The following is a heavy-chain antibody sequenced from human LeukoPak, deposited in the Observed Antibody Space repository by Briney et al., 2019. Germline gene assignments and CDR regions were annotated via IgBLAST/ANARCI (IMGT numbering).Heavy chain of an antibody. V-gene: IGHV4-39*01. J-gene: IGHJ2*01. Sequence: SETLSLTCTVSGGSISSSSYYWGWIRQPPGKGLEWIGSIYYSGSTYYNPSLKSRVTISVDTSKNQFSLKLSSVTAADTAVYYCARYSLGGYGPGWYFDLWGRGTLVTVSS. D-gene: IGHD3-10*01. CDR1: GGSISSSSYY. CDR3: ARYSLGGYGPGWYFDL. CDR2: IYYSGST.